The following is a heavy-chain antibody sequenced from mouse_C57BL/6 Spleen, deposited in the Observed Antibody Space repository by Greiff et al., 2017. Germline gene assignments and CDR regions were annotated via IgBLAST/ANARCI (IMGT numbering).Heavy chain of an antibody. CDR1: GYTFTSYW. CDR3: AKMSTYVYDGPWCAY. CDR2: INPSSGYT. Sequence: VQLVESGAELAKPGASVKLSCKASGYTFTSYWMHWVKQRPGQGLEWIGYINPSSGYTKYNQKFKDKATLTADKSSSTAYMQLSSLTYEDSAVYYCAKMSTYVYDGPWCAYWGQGTLVTVSA. V-gene: IGHV1-7*01. D-gene: IGHD2-2*01. J-gene: IGHJ3*01.